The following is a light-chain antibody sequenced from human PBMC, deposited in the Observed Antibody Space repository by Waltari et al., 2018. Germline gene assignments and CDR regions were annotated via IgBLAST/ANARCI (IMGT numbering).Light chain of an antibody. CDR3: QQYGSSPLT. Sequence: EFVLTQSPGTLSLSQGERATLSCRASKSVSSKFLAWYQKKPGQAPRRLIYGASSRASGIPGRVSGSGSGTDFTLTISRLEPEDFAVYYCQQYGSSPLTFGGGTKVEIK. V-gene: IGKV3-20*01. CDR2: GAS. CDR1: KSVSSKF. J-gene: IGKJ4*01.